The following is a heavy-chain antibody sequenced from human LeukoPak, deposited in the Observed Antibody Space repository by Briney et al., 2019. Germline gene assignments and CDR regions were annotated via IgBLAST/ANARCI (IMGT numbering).Heavy chain of an antibody. Sequence: ASVTLVCTASGHTFTYSFMHLLRRTPGQGLEWMGWIHPSSRATRYANKFQGSVTITRYTSSSTAYMELSRLRSDDTAVYYCATLGGHSLADQNGYWGQGTLVTVSS. V-gene: IGHV1-2*07. CDR3: ATLGGHSLADQNGY. D-gene: IGHD3-16*01. CDR2: IHPSSRAT. J-gene: IGHJ4*02. CDR1: GHTFTYSF.